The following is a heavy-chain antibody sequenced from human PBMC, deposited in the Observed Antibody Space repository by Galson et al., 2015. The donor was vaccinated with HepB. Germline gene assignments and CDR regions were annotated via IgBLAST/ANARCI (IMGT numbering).Heavy chain of an antibody. Sequence: SLRLSCAASGFTFSNYNMNWVRQAPGKGLEWVSYISSSSSTIYYADSVKGRFTISRDNAKNSLYLQMSSLRDEDTAVYYCARVGGSYSGSGYFDYWGQGTLVTVSS. V-gene: IGHV3-48*02. D-gene: IGHD1-26*01. CDR2: ISSSSSTI. CDR3: ARVGGSYSGSGYFDY. J-gene: IGHJ4*02. CDR1: GFTFSNYN.